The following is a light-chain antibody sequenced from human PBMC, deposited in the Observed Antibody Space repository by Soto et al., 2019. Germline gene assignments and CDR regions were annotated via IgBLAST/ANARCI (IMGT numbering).Light chain of an antibody. Sequence: CPSPLTQCPAERPAGPGRTSRSVSNRLLAWYQQKPGQAPRLLIYRASSIATGIPDRFRGSGLGTEFSLTITSLQPDDFATYYCHQYCTSPYIFGQGTKVDI. CDR3: HQYCTSPYI. V-gene: IGKV3-20*01. CDR2: RAS. CDR1: RSVSNRL. J-gene: IGKJ2*01.